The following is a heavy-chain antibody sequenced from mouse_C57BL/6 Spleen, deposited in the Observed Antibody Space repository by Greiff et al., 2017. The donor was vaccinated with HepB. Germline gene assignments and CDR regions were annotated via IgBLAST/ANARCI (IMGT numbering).Heavy chain of an antibody. CDR2: IDPSDSYT. V-gene: IGHV1-50*01. CDR3: ARRGFYYGSSRYFDV. CDR1: GYTFTSYW. D-gene: IGHD1-1*01. J-gene: IGHJ1*03. Sequence: QVQLQQPGAELVKPGASVKLSCKASGYTFTSYWMQWVKQRPGQGLEWIGEIDPSDSYTNYNQKFKGKATLTVDTSSSTAYMQLSSLTSEDSAVYYCARRGFYYGSSRYFDVWGTGTTVTVSS.